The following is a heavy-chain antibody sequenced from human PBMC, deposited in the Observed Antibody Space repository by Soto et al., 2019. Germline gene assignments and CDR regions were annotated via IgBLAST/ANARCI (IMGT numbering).Heavy chain of an antibody. CDR3: ARGAVTTNYYYYGMDV. D-gene: IGHD4-17*01. CDR2: ISYDGSSK. CDR1: GFTFGAYA. Sequence: VGSLRLSCAGSGFTFGAYAMHWVRQAPVKGLEWVAVISYDGSSKNYADSVKGRFTISRDNSKNTLYLQMNSLRDEDTAVYYCARGAVTTNYYYYGMDVWGRGTTVTVSS. J-gene: IGHJ6*02. V-gene: IGHV3-30-3*01.